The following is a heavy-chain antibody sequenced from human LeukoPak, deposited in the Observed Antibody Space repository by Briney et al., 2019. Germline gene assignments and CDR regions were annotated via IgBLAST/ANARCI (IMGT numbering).Heavy chain of an antibody. CDR1: GFTFSSYW. J-gene: IGHJ4*02. D-gene: IGHD5-18*01. Sequence: PGGSLRLSCAASGFTFSSYWMYWVRHTPGKGLVWVSRIKGDGSSTSYADSVKGRFTISRGNAKNTLYLQMNSLRAEDTAVYYCARDGYSFGHDFDYWGQGTLVTVSS. CDR2: IKGDGSST. V-gene: IGHV3-74*01. CDR3: ARDGYSFGHDFDY.